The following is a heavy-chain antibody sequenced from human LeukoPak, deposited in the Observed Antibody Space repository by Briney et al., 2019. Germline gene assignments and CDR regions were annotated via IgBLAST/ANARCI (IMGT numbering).Heavy chain of an antibody. CDR1: GFTFSSYA. CDR3: AKDRSSSWYGGFDY. J-gene: IGHJ4*02. V-gene: IGHV3-23*01. CDR2: ISPSGGIT. Sequence: GGSLRLSCAASGFTFSSYAMSWVRQAPGKGLEWVSGISPSGGITYYTDSVKGRFTIPRDNSKNTLYLQMNSLRAEDTAVYYCAKDRSSSWYGGFDYWGQGTLVTVSS. D-gene: IGHD6-13*01.